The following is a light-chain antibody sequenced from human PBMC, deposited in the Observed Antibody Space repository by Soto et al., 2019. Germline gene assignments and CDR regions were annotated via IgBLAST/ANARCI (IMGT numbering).Light chain of an antibody. CDR3: QQVNSYPLT. J-gene: IGKJ4*01. Sequence: DIQKTQSPSSLSSSIGDRSTIRCRASQSISSYLNWYQQRPGKAPKLLIYAASSLQSGVPSRFSGSGSGTDLTLTISNLQPEDFATYYCQQVNSYPLTFGGGTKVDI. CDR2: AAS. V-gene: IGKV1-39*01. CDR1: QSISSY.